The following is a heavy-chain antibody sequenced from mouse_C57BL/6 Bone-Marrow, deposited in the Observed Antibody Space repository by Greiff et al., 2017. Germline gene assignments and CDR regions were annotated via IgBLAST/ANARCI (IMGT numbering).Heavy chain of an antibody. CDR3: AIGAEYRNDEGGGY. Sequence: QVQLQQPGAELVKPGASVKVSCKASGYTFTSYWMHWVKQRPGQGLEWIGSIHPSDSDTNYNQKFKGKATLTVDKSSSTAYMQLSSLTSGDSAVYYGAIGAEYRNDEGGGYWGQGTLVTVSA. V-gene: IGHV1-74*01. D-gene: IGHD2-14*01. J-gene: IGHJ3*02. CDR1: GYTFTSYW. CDR2: IHPSDSDT.